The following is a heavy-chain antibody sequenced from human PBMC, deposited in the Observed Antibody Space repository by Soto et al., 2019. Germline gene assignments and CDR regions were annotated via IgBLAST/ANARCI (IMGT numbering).Heavy chain of an antibody. CDR3: ARDLPSFGLHANPEGYYSCKGMDV. CDR2: ISFDGANE. Sequence: LPAPGKGLEWVAVISFDGANEWFADAVKGRFSMSRDNSKNTLNLQISSLRGEDTAVYYCARDLPSFGLHANPEGYYSCKGMDVRRHGSTVTV. D-gene: IGHD3-16*01. J-gene: IGHJ6*02. V-gene: IGHV3-30-3*01.